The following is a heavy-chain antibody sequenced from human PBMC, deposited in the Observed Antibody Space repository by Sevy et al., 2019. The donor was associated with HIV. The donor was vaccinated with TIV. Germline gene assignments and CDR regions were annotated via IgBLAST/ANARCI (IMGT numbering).Heavy chain of an antibody. Sequence: ASVKVSCKASGYTFTSYGISWVRQAPGQGLEWMGWISAYNGNTNYAQKLQGRVTMTTDTSTSTAYMELRSLRSDDTAVYYCARVFVVVPAAIDQWELLDYWGQRTLVTVSS. J-gene: IGHJ4*02. CDR2: ISAYNGNT. V-gene: IGHV1-18*01. CDR3: ARVFVVVPAAIDQWELLDY. CDR1: GYTFTSYG. D-gene: IGHD2-2*01.